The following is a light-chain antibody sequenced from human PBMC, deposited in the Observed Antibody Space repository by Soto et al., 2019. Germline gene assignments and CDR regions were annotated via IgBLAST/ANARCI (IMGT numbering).Light chain of an antibody. CDR3: QQYGSSPWT. J-gene: IGKJ1*01. Sequence: EIVLTQSPGTLSLSPGERVTLSCRASQSVSSSYLAWYQQKPGQAPRLLIYGESSRATGIPDRFSGSGSGTDFTLTISRLGPEDFAVYYCQQYGSSPWTFGQGTKVEIK. CDR2: GES. V-gene: IGKV3-20*01. CDR1: QSVSSSY.